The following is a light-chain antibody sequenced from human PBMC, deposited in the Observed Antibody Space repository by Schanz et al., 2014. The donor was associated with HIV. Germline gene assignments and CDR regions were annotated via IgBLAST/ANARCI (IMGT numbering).Light chain of an antibody. Sequence: QSALTQPASVSGSPGQTITILCTGTSSDVGDYSYISWYQQHPGKAPKLIIYDVNTRPSGVPDRFSGSKSGNTASLTISGLQAEDEADYYCCSYAGTYTVIFGGGTKLTVL. V-gene: IGLV2-11*01. J-gene: IGLJ2*01. CDR2: DVN. CDR3: CSYAGTYTVI. CDR1: SSDVGDYSY.